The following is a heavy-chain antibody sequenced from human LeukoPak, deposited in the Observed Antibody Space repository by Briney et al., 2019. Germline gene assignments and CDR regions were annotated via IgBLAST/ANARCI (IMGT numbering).Heavy chain of an antibody. CDR3: ARDEGVGDTGNAFDI. J-gene: IGHJ3*02. D-gene: IGHD1-26*01. Sequence: SETLSLTCTVSGASISSGGYYWSWIRQHPWKGLEWIGYIYYSGSTYYDQSVKSRVTISVDTSKNQLSLKLSCVTAADTAVYYCARDEGVGDTGNAFDIWGQGTMVTVSS. CDR1: GASISSGGYY. V-gene: IGHV4-31*03. CDR2: IYYSGST.